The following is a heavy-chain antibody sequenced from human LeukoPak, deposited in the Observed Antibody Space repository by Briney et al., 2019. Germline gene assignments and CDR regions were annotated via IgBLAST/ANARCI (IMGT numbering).Heavy chain of an antibody. CDR1: GYAFTGYY. CDR2: INTNTGNP. V-gene: IGHV7-4-1*02. J-gene: IGHJ4*02. CDR3: ARGSYSSSWF. Sequence: ASVKVSCKASGYAFTGYYMHWVRQAPGQGLEWMGWINTNTGNPTYAQGFTGRFVFSLDTSVSTAYLQISSLKAEDTAVYYCARGSYSSSWFWGQGTLVTVSS. D-gene: IGHD6-13*01.